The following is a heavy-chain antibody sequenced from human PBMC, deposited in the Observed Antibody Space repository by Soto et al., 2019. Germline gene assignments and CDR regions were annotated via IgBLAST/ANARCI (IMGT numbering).Heavy chain of an antibody. CDR2: IRSKANSYAT. D-gene: IGHD6-13*01. Sequence: PGGSLRLSCAASGFTFSGSAMHWVRQASGKGLEWVGRIRSKANSYATAYAASVKGRFTISRDDSKNTAYLQMNSLKTEDTAVYYCTRLHSGVTGTRWFDPWGQGTLVTVSS. CDR3: TRLHSGVTGTRWFDP. V-gene: IGHV3-73*01. J-gene: IGHJ5*02. CDR1: GFTFSGSA.